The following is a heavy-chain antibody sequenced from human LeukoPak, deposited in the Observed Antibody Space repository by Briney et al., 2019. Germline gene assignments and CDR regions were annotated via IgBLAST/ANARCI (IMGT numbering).Heavy chain of an antibody. CDR3: AKALGLWFGLIGDY. V-gene: IGHV3-23*01. D-gene: IGHD3-10*01. CDR2: ISGSGGST. J-gene: IGHJ4*02. CDR1: GFTFSSYA. Sequence: GGSLRLSCAASGFTFSSYAMSWVRQAPGKGLEWVSAISGSGGSTYYADSVKGRFTISRDNSKNTLYLQMNSLRAEDTAVYYCAKALGLWFGLIGDYWGQGTLVTVSS.